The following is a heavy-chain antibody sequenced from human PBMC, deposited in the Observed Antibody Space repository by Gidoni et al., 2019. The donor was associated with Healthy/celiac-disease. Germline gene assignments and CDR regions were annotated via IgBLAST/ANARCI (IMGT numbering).Heavy chain of an antibody. CDR2: INHSGST. Sequence: QVQLQQCRAGLLQPSETLSLTCSVYGGSFRDYYWNWIRQSPGKGLEWIGEINHSGSTNYNPSLKSRVTISVDTSKKQFSLNLNSVTAADTAVYYCASPYSSGWYGAFDIWGQGTMVTVSS. CDR1: GGSFRDYY. V-gene: IGHV4-34*01. D-gene: IGHD6-19*01. J-gene: IGHJ3*02. CDR3: ASPYSSGWYGAFDI.